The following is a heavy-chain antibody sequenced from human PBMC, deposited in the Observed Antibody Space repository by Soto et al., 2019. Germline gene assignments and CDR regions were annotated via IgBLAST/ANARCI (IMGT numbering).Heavy chain of an antibody. Sequence: PSETLSLTCTVSGGSISSYYWSWTRQPAGKGLEWIGRIYTSGSTNYNPSLKSRVTMSVDTSKNQFSLKLSSVTAADTAVYYCARGTTVTSYYGMDVWGQGTTVTVSS. CDR3: ARGTTVTSYYGMDV. J-gene: IGHJ6*02. D-gene: IGHD4-17*01. CDR1: GGSISSYY. CDR2: IYTSGST. V-gene: IGHV4-4*07.